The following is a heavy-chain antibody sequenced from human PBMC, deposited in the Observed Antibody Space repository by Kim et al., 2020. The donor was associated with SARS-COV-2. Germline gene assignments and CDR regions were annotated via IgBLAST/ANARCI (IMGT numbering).Heavy chain of an antibody. CDR3: AKYRGGTMLDY. D-gene: IGHD2-21*01. Sequence: SETLSLTCTVTGGSMTSGRDYWGWIRQPPGKGLEWIGSGDYAETTYYAPSLKSRVTISAGAAKNQFSLRLTSVTAADTAIYYCAKYRGGTMLDYWGQGILVIVS. CDR2: GDYAETT. J-gene: IGHJ4*02. V-gene: IGHV4-39*01. CDR1: GGSMTSGRDY.